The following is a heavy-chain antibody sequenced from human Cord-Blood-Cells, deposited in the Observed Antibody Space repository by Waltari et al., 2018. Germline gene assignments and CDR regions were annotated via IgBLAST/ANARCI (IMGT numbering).Heavy chain of an antibody. CDR2: ISYDGSNK. CDR1: GYPSSSHA. CDR3: AREGGGATFDY. J-gene: IGHJ4*02. Sequence: QVQMVECGGGGVQPGSSLRLSCAASGYPSSSHATPRVRQAPGKGLEWVAVISYDGSNKYYADSVKGRFTISRDNSKNTLYLQMNSLRAEDTAVYYCAREGGGATFDYWGQGTLVTVSS. V-gene: IGHV3-30-3*01. D-gene: IGHD1-26*01.